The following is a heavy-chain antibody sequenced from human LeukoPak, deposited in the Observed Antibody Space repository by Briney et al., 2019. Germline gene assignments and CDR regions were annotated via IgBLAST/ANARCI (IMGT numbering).Heavy chain of an antibody. J-gene: IGHJ5*02. CDR3: ARVSDYGDYVDWFDP. Sequence: SETLSLTCTVSGGSISITSYYWGWIRQPPGKGLEWIGSMYSSGSTYYNPSLKSRVTISVDTSKNQFSLKLSSVTAADTAVYYCARVSDYGDYVDWFDPWGQGTLVTVSS. V-gene: IGHV4-39*07. CDR1: GGSISITSYY. D-gene: IGHD4-17*01. CDR2: MYSSGST.